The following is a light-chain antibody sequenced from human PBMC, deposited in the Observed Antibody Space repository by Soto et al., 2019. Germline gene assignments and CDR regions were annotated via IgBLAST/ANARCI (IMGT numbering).Light chain of an antibody. V-gene: IGLV1-44*01. CDR1: SSNIGSYA. CDR3: AAWDDSLNGVV. J-gene: IGLJ2*01. Sequence: QSVLTQPPSASGTPGQRVTISCSGSSSNIGSYAVNWYQRLPGTAPKLLIYSNNQRPSGVPDRFSGSKSGTSASLAISGLQSEDETDYFCAAWDDSLNGVVFGGGTKLTVL. CDR2: SNN.